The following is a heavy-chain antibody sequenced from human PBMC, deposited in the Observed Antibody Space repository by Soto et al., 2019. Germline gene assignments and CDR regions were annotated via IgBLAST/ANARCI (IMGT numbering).Heavy chain of an antibody. J-gene: IGHJ4*02. CDR3: ARVRPVGATSGYFDY. CDR1: GFTFSSYG. Sequence: QPGGSLRLSCAASGFTFSSYGMHWVRQAPGKGLEWVAVISYDGSNKYYADSVKGRFTISRDNSKNTLYLQMNSLRAEDTAVYYCARVRPVGATSGYFDYWGQGTLVTVSS. V-gene: IGHV3-30*03. CDR2: ISYDGSNK. D-gene: IGHD1-26*01.